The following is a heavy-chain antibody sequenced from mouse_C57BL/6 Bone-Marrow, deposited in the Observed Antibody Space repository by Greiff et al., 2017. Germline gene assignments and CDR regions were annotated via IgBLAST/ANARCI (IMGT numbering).Heavy chain of an antibody. J-gene: IGHJ4*01. CDR3: AGGGSSPYYAMDY. Sequence: EVKLVESGGGLVKPGGSLKLSCAASGFTFSDYGMHWVRQAPEKGLEWVAYISSGSSTIYYADTVKGRFTISRANAKNTLFLQMTSLRSADTAMYYCAGGGSSPYYAMDYWGQGTSVTVSS. V-gene: IGHV5-17*01. CDR1: GFTFSDYG. CDR2: ISSGSSTI. D-gene: IGHD1-1*01.